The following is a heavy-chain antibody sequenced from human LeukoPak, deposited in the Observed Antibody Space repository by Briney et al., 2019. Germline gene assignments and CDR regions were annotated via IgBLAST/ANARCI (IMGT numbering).Heavy chain of an antibody. V-gene: IGHV3-11*01. J-gene: IGHJ3*02. CDR2: ISSSGRTT. D-gene: IGHD3-22*01. CDR3: AREGGYNTPNAFDI. CDR1: GFTFSDNY. Sequence: PRGSLRLSCAASGFTFSDNYMSWIRQAPGKGMEWVSYISSSGRTTVYADSVKGRFTISRDNTKNSLSLQMNSLRAEDTAVYYYAREGGYNTPNAFDIWGQGTMVTVSS.